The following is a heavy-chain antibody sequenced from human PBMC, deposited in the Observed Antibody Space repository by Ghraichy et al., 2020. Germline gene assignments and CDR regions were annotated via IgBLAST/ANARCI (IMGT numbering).Heavy chain of an antibody. J-gene: IGHJ4*02. Sequence: SETLSLTCTVSGGSISSYYWSWIRQPPGKGLEWIGYIYYSGSTNYNPSLKSRVTISVDTSKNQFSLKLSSVTAADTAVYYCARGGLGAAAGRNYYYFDYWGQGTLVTVSS. V-gene: IGHV4-59*01. CDR3: ARGGLGAAAGRNYYYFDY. D-gene: IGHD6-13*01. CDR2: IYYSGST. CDR1: GGSISSYY.